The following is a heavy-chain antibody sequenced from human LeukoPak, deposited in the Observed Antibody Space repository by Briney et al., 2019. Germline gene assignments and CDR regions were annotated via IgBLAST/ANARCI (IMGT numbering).Heavy chain of an antibody. CDR2: ISWNSGSI. D-gene: IGHD3-22*01. J-gene: IGHJ3*02. Sequence: PGRSLRLSCAASGFTFDDYAMHWVRQAPGKGLEWVSGISWNSGSIGYADSVKGRFTISRDDAKNSVFLQMNSLRAEDTAVYYCARESRDYDSTTNDAFDIWGQGTMVTVSS. CDR1: GFTFDDYA. V-gene: IGHV3-9*01. CDR3: ARESRDYDSTTNDAFDI.